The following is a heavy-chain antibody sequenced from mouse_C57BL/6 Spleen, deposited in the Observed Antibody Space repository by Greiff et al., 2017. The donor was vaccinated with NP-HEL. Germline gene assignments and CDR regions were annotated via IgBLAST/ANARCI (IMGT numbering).Heavy chain of an antibody. J-gene: IGHJ2*01. CDR1: GFTFSDYY. CDR2: INYDGSST. D-gene: IGHD4-1*02. CDR3: ARVNWDYFDY. Sequence: EVQRVESEGGLVQPGSSMKLSCTASGFTFSDYYMAWVRQVPEKGLEWVANINYDGSSTYYLDSLKSRFIISRDNAKNILYLQMSSLKSEDTSTYYCARVNWDYFDYWGQGTTLTVSS. V-gene: IGHV5-16*01.